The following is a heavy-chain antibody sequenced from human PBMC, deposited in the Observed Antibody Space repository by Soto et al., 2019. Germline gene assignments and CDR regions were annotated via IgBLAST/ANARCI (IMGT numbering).Heavy chain of an antibody. CDR2: INGGGSSA. J-gene: IGHJ4*02. V-gene: IGHV3-74*01. CDR1: GFSFSIFW. D-gene: IGHD5-12*01. Sequence: EVQLVESGGDLVQPGGSLRLSCAASGFSFSIFWMHWVRQAPGKGLVWVSSINGGGSSADYADSVKGRFTFSRDNAKNTVYLQMNSLRAEDTAVYYCTRGGGYSGYEPFDYWGQGTLVTVSS. CDR3: TRGGGYSGYEPFDY.